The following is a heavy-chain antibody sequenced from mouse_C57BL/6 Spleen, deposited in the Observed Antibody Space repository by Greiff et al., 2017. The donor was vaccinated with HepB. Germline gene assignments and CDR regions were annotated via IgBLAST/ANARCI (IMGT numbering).Heavy chain of an antibody. D-gene: IGHD3-2*02. CDR2: IDPSDSYT. Sequence: QVQLQQPGAELVKPGASVKLSCKASGYTFTSYWMQWVKQRPGQGLEWIGEIDPSDSYTNYNQKFKGKATLTVDTSSSSAYMQLSSLTSEDSAVYYCARLDPTTAQARFDYWGQGTTLTVSS. J-gene: IGHJ2*01. V-gene: IGHV1-50*01. CDR3: ARLDPTTAQARFDY. CDR1: GYTFTSYW.